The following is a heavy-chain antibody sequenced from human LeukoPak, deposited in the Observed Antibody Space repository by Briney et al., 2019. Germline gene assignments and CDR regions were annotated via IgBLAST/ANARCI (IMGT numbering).Heavy chain of an antibody. J-gene: IGHJ6*02. D-gene: IGHD2-2*02. CDR1: GGSINTYY. V-gene: IGHV4-59*08. CDR2: IYFSGST. CDR3: ARSCNNAGYFYYGMDV. Sequence: PSETLSLTCTVSGGSINTYYWSWIRQPPGKGLEWIGYIYFSGSTDYNPSLKSRVTISLDTPKNQISLSLSSVTAADTAVYYCARSCNNAGYFYYGMDVWGQGTTVTVSS.